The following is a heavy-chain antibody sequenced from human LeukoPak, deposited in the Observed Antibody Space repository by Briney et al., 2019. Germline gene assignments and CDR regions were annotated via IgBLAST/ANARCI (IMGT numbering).Heavy chain of an antibody. Sequence: PGEPMRLSCAASGFTLSSYWMHWVRQAPGKGLLWVSRIESDGSSTSYADSVKGRFTISRDNAKNTLYLQMNGLRAEDTAVYYCARGYCSGGSCNRPFDYWGQGTLVTVSS. D-gene: IGHD2-15*01. J-gene: IGHJ4*02. V-gene: IGHV3-74*01. CDR2: IESDGSST. CDR3: ARGYCSGGSCNRPFDY. CDR1: GFTLSSYW.